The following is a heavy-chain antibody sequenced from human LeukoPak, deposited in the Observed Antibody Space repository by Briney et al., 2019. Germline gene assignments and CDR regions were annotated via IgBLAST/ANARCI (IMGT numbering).Heavy chain of an antibody. Sequence: SETLSLTCAVSGGSISSGGYSWSWIRQPPGKGLEWIGYIYHSGSTYYNPSLKSRVTISVDRSKNQFSLKLSSVTAADTAVYYCARTGTYFDYWGQGTLVTVSS. D-gene: IGHD1-7*01. CDR3: ARTGTYFDY. J-gene: IGHJ4*02. V-gene: IGHV4-30-2*01. CDR1: GGSISSGGYS. CDR2: IYHSGST.